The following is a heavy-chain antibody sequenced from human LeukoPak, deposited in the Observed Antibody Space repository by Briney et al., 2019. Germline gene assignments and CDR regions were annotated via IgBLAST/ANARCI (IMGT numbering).Heavy chain of an antibody. Sequence: ASVKVSCRASGYRFTDYYMHWVRQAPGQGPEWMGWINPNYGDTKYVQKFQGRVTMTRDTSVSTAYMELSKLRSDDTAIYYCARAFDDSSWTPESWGQGTLVTVSS. J-gene: IGHJ5*02. CDR3: ARAFDDSSWTPES. V-gene: IGHV1-2*02. D-gene: IGHD6-13*01. CDR1: GYRFTDYY. CDR2: INPNYGDT.